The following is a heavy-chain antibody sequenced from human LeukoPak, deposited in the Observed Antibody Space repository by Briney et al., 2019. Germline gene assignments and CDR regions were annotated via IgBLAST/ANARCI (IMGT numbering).Heavy chain of an antibody. CDR2: ISYDGSNK. CDR1: GFTFSSYA. V-gene: IGHV3-30-3*01. Sequence: GRSLRLSCAASGFTFSSYAMHWVRQAPGKGLEWVAVISYDGSNKYYADSVKGRFTISRDNSKNTLYLQMNSLRAEDPAVYYCAREAVVTASAFDIWGQGTMVTVSS. CDR3: AREAVVTASAFDI. D-gene: IGHD2-21*02. J-gene: IGHJ3*02.